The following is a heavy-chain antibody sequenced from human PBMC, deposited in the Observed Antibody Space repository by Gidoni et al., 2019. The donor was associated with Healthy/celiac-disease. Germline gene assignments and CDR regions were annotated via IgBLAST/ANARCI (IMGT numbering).Heavy chain of an antibody. Sequence: QVQLVQSGAEVKKPGASVKVSCKASGYTFTGYYMHWVRQAPGQGLEWMGWINPNSGGTNYAQKFQGRVTMTRDTSISTAYMELSRLRSDDTAVYYCARDLASFDNRLRRRNYYGMDVWGQGTTVTVSS. CDR3: ARDLASFDNRLRRRNYYGMDV. V-gene: IGHV1-2*02. CDR1: GYTFTGYY. D-gene: IGHD4-17*01. J-gene: IGHJ6*02. CDR2: INPNSGGT.